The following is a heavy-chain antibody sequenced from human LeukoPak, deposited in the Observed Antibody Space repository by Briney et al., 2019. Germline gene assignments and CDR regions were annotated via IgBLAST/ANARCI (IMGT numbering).Heavy chain of an antibody. V-gene: IGHV3-73*01. CDR1: GFTFSGSA. CDR2: IRSKANSYAT. J-gene: IGHJ4*02. D-gene: IGHD6-19*01. Sequence: GGSLKLSCAASGFTFSGSAMHWVRQASGKGLEWVGRIRSKANSYATAYAASVKGRFTISRDDSKNTAYLQMNSLKTEDTAVYYCTYKSGYSSGWYVDYWGQGTLVTVSS. CDR3: TYKSGYSSGWYVDY.